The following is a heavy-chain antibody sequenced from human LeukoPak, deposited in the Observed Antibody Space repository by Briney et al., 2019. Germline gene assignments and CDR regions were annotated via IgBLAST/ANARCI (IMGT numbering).Heavy chain of an antibody. D-gene: IGHD2-2*01. CDR2: IYPGDSDT. CDR1: GYSFTSYW. V-gene: IGHV5-51*01. J-gene: IGHJ6*03. Sequence: GESLKISCKGSGYSFTSYWIGWVRQMPGKGLEWMGIIYPGDSDTRYSPSFQGRVTISADKSISTAYLQWSSLKASDTAMYYCARLSCSSTSCYEPYYYYYMDVWGKGTTVTVSS. CDR3: ARLSCSSTSCYEPYYYYYMDV.